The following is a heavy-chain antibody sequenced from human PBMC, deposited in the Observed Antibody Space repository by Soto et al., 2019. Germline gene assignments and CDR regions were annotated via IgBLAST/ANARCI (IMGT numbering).Heavy chain of an antibody. V-gene: IGHV3-7*01. CDR1: GFTFSSYW. Sequence: EVQLVESGGGLVKPGGSLRLSCAASGFTFSSYWMSWVRQAPGKGLEWVANIKKDGSEKYYVDSVKGRFTISRDNAKNSQYLNMNSLRAEDTAVYYCARTSPSYFDYWGQGTLVTVSS. CDR2: IKKDGSEK. J-gene: IGHJ4*02. CDR3: ARTSPSYFDY.